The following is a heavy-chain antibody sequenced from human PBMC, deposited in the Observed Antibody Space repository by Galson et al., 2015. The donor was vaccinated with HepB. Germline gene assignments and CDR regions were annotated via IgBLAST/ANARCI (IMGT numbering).Heavy chain of an antibody. D-gene: IGHD4/OR15-4a*01. Sequence: SLRLSCAGSGFTFRNYAMHWVRQAPGKGLEWVSYVSSLGSYTYYADSVKGRFTLYRDNAKNSLYLQMDILTAEDTAVYYCARAWDYQGLDWFDPWGKGTLVSVSS. CDR1: GFTFRNYA. J-gene: IGHJ5*02. CDR3: ARAWDYQGLDWFDP. V-gene: IGHV3-21*01. CDR2: VSSLGSYT.